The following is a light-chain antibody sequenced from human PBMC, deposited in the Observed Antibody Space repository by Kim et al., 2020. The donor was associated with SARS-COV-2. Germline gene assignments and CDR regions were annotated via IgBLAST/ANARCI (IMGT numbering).Light chain of an antibody. CDR1: QGIRNY. V-gene: IGKV1-6*01. CDR3: LQDYSYPLT. CDR2: AAS. J-gene: IGKJ5*01. Sequence: ASVGDRVTFTCRASQGIRNYVGWYQQKSGKAPKLLISAASNLQSGVPSRFSGSGSGTDFTLTISSLQPDDSATYYCLQDYSYPLTFGQGTRLEI.